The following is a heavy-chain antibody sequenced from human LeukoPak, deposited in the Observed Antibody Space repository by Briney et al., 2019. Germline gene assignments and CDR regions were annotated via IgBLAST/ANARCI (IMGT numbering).Heavy chain of an antibody. CDR2: IYYSGST. CDR3: ARVPAHGDKRPRWFDP. Sequence: PSEALSLTCTVSGGSISSYYWSWIRQPPGKGLEWIGYIYYSGSTNYNPSLKSRVTISVDTSKNQFSLKLSSVTAADTAVYYCARVPAHGDKRPRWFDPWGQGTLVTVSS. CDR1: GGSISSYY. V-gene: IGHV4-59*01. J-gene: IGHJ5*02. D-gene: IGHD4-17*01.